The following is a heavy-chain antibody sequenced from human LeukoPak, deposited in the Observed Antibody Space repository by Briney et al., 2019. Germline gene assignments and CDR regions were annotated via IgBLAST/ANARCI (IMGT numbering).Heavy chain of an antibody. J-gene: IGHJ4*02. V-gene: IGHV3-66*01. CDR2: IYSGGST. CDR3: ARASTTVPTLLDH. CDR1: GFTVSSSY. D-gene: IGHD4-17*01. Sequence: GGSLRLSCVGSGFTVSSSYMSWVRQAPAKGLEGVSLIYSGGSTYYADSVKGRFTISRVNSKNTLYLQMNSLRVADTAVYYCARASTTVPTLLDHWGRGTLVTVSS.